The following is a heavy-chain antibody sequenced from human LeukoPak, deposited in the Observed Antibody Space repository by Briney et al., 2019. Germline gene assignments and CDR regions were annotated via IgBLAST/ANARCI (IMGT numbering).Heavy chain of an antibody. V-gene: IGHV3-30*03. D-gene: IGHD2/OR15-2a*01. Sequence: GGSLRLSCAASGFTFSSYSMNWVRQAPGKGLEWVAVISYDGSNKYYADSVKGRFTISRDNSKNTLYLQMNSLRAEDTAVYYCARLLGTTDDAFDIWGQGTMVTVSS. CDR1: GFTFSSYS. J-gene: IGHJ3*02. CDR3: ARLLGTTDDAFDI. CDR2: ISYDGSNK.